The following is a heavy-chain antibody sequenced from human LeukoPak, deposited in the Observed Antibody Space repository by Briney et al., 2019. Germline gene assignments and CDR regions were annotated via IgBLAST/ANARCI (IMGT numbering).Heavy chain of an antibody. CDR3: ARVEGSGSYDAYYYGMDV. V-gene: IGHV3-7*01. CDR2: IKQDGSEK. J-gene: IGHJ6*02. D-gene: IGHD3-10*01. CDR1: GFTFSSYW. Sequence: GGSLRLSCAASGFTFSSYWMSWVRQAPGKGLEWVANIKQDGSEKYYVDSVKGRFTISRDNAKNSLYLQMNSLRAEDAAVYYCARVEGSGSYDAYYYGMDVWGQGTTVTVSS.